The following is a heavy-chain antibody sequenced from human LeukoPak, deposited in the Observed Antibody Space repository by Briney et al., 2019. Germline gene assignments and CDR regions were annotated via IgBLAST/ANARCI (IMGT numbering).Heavy chain of an antibody. CDR3: ATYYDFWSGPKGVRFDD. CDR2: VNPNSGGT. CDR1: GYTFTRYY. Sequence: ASVTVSRKASGYTFTRYYMHWVRQAPRQGLEGMGWVNPNSGGTNYAQKFQGSVTMSRRTSISTASMELSRLRSADTAVSYCATYYDFWSGPKGVRFDDWGQGTLVTVSS. J-gene: IGHJ4*02. V-gene: IGHV1-2*02. D-gene: IGHD3-3*01.